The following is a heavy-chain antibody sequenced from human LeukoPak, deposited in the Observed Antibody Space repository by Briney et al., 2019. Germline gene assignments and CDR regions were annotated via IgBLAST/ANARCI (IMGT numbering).Heavy chain of an antibody. V-gene: IGHV3-33*01. D-gene: IGHD2/OR15-2a*01. J-gene: IGHJ4*02. Sequence: GGSLRLSCAASGFTFSSYGMHWVRQAPGKGLEWVAVIWYGGSNKYYTDSVRGRFTISRDNSKNTLYLQMNSLRAEDTAVYYCARGQYSTDCWSQGTPVTVPS. CDR1: GFTFSSYG. CDR2: IWYGGSNK. CDR3: ARGQYSTDC.